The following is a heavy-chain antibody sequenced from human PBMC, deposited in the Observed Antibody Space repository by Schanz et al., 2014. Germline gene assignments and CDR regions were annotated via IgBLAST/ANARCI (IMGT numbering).Heavy chain of an antibody. Sequence: VQLVESGGGVVQPGRSLRLSCVASGFTFSSYWMHWVRQVPGKGLEWVSRINWSDGGSTGYADSVRGRFTISRDNAKNSLYLEMNSLRVEDTAFYYCARDASSSDYHLAHWGQGTLVTVSS. D-gene: IGHD3-22*01. CDR3: ARDASSSDYHLAH. CDR1: GFTFSSYW. CDR2: INWSDGGST. J-gene: IGHJ4*02. V-gene: IGHV3-20*04.